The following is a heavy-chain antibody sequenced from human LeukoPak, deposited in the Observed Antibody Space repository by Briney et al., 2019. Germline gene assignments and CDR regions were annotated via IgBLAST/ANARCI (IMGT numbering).Heavy chain of an antibody. D-gene: IGHD5-12*01. CDR3: ARVSRGYDSSPPGY. J-gene: IGHJ4*02. V-gene: IGHV1-18*01. Sequence: ASVKVSCKASGYTFTSYGISWVRQAPGQGLEWMGWISAYNGNTNYAQKLQGRVTMTTDTSTSTAYMELRSLRSDDTAVYYCARVSRGYDSSPPGYWGQGTLVTVSS. CDR1: GYTFTSYG. CDR2: ISAYNGNT.